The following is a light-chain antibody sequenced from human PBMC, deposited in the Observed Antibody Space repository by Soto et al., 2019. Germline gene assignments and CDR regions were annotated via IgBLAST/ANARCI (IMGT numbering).Light chain of an antibody. CDR2: DAS. CDR1: QSVSSD. CDR3: QQRGNWPKT. Sequence: VMTQSPATLSVSPGERATLSCRASQSVSSDLAWYHQKPGQAPRLLIYDASNRATGIPARFSGSGSGTDFTLTISSLEPEDFAVYYCQQRGNWPKTFGQGTKVDIK. J-gene: IGKJ1*01. V-gene: IGKV3-11*01.